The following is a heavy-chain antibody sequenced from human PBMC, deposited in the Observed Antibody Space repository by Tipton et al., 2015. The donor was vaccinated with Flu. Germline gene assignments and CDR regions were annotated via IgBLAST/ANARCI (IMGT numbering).Heavy chain of an antibody. CDR1: GGSISSYY. J-gene: IGHJ4*02. D-gene: IGHD3-9*01. Sequence: LRLSCTVSGGSISSYYWSWIRQPPGKGLEWIGYIYYSGSTNYNPSLKSRVTISVDTSKNQFSLKLSSVTAADTAVHYCARGINDLTGPRFDYWGQGTPVTVSS. V-gene: IGHV4-59*01. CDR3: ARGINDLTGPRFDY. CDR2: IYYSGST.